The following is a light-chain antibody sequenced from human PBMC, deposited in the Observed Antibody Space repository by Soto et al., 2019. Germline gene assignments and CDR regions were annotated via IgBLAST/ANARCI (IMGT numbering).Light chain of an antibody. CDR2: AAS. V-gene: IGKV1-39*01. CDR1: QSISSY. J-gene: IGKJ1*01. Sequence: DIQMTQSPSSLSASVGDRVTITCRASQSISSYLNWYQQKPGKAPKLLIYAASSLQSWVPSRFSGSGSGTDFTLTISSLQPEDFATYYCQQSYSTLRTFGQGTK. CDR3: QQSYSTLRT.